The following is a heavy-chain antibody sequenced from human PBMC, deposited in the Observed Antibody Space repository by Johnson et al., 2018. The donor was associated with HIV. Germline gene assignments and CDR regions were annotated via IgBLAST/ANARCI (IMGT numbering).Heavy chain of an antibody. J-gene: IGHJ3*02. V-gene: IGHV3-7*01. CDR3: AKDLELSPGTARAVGGSFDI. CDR2: TQQDGSGK. D-gene: IGHD6-19*01. Sequence: MLLVESGGGLVQPGGSLRLSCAAFGFKFRDYWMGWVRKAPGKGLEWVAQTQQDGSGKLYVSSLRGRIPISRDNSKNTLYLQMNSLRAEDTAVYYCAKDLELSPGTARAVGGSFDILGQGTMVTVSS. CDR1: GFKFRDYW.